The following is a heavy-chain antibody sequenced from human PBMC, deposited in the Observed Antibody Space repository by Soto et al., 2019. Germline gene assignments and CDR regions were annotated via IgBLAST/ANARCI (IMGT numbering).Heavy chain of an antibody. J-gene: IGHJ4*02. CDR2: ISGSGGRS. Sequence: EVQLLDSGGGLVQPGGSLRLSCAASGFTFSNYAMTWVRQGPGKGLAWVSGISGSGGRSYYADSVKGRFTISRDNSKSTLYLQMNSLISEQTAVYYCAKAYFVWTSEQPYYCDYWGQGTLVTVSS. CDR1: GFTFSNYA. V-gene: IGHV3-23*01. CDR3: AKAYFVWTSEQPYYCDY. D-gene: IGHD2-2*01.